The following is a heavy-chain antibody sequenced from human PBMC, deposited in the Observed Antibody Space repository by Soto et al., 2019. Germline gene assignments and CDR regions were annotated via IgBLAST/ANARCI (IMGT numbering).Heavy chain of an antibody. CDR3: ARETTVVTNY. CDR2: ISSSSSYI. V-gene: IGHV3-21*01. D-gene: IGHD4-17*01. J-gene: IGHJ4*02. Sequence: EVQLVESGGGLVKPGGSLRLCCAASGFTFSSYSMNWVRQAPGKGLEWVSSISSSSSYIYYADSVKGRFTISRDNAKNSLYLQMNSLRAEDTAVYYCARETTVVTNYWGQGTLVTVSS. CDR1: GFTFSSYS.